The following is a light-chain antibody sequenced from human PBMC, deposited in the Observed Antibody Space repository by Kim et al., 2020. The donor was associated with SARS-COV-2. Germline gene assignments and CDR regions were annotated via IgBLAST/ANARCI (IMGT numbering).Light chain of an antibody. Sequence: SASVGDRVTITCLASQSISNYLNWYQQEPGKAPKLLIYAASSLQSGVSSRFSGSGSGTDFTLTIGSLQPEDFATYFCQQSYKTPFSFGQGTKLEI. J-gene: IGKJ2*03. CDR1: QSISNY. CDR2: AAS. CDR3: QQSYKTPFS. V-gene: IGKV1-39*01.